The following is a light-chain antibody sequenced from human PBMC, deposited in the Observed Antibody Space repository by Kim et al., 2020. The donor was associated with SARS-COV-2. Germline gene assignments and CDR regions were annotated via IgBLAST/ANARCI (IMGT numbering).Light chain of an antibody. J-gene: IGLJ3*02. CDR1: SLGSYY. Sequence: ALGQTVRITCQGDSLGSYYASGYQQRLGQAPVLVSYGYNIRPSGIPDRFSGSSSGNTASLTITGAQAEDEADYYCNSRDTSGNRGVFGGGTQLTVL. CDR2: GYN. CDR3: NSRDTSGNRGV. V-gene: IGLV3-19*01.